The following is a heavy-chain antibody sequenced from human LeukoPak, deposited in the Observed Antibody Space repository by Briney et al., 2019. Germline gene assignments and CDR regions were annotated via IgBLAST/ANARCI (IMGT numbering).Heavy chain of an antibody. CDR3: AKDKKPVTGTTSQGFDY. D-gene: IGHD1-20*01. CDR1: GFTFSNYA. V-gene: IGHV3-23*01. Sequence: GGSLRLSCAASGFTFSNYAMNWVRQAPGKGLEWVSAISGSGGSTYYADSVKGRFTISRDNSKNTLHLQMNSLRAEDTALYYCAKDKKPVTGTTSQGFDYWGLGTLVTVSS. CDR2: ISGSGGST. J-gene: IGHJ4*02.